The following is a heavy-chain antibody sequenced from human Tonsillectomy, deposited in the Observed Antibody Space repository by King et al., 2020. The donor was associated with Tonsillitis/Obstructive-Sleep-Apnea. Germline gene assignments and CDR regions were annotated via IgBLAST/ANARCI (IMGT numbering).Heavy chain of an antibody. Sequence: QLQESGPGLVKPSETLSLTCTVSGGSIRTTGCYWGWIRQPPGKGLEWIGNIYYSGGTYYNPSLKSRVTMSVDTSKNQFSLKLSSVTAADTAVYFCARRIEYHLVPHYYYGMDVWGQGTTVTVSS. CDR1: GGSIRTTGCY. CDR2: IYYSGGT. V-gene: IGHV4-39*01. J-gene: IGHJ6*02. D-gene: IGHD2-2*01. CDR3: ARRIEYHLVPHYYYGMDV.